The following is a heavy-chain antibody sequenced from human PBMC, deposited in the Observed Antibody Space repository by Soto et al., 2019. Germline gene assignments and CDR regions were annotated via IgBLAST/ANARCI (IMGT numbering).Heavy chain of an antibody. CDR3: ARDMGSAMTTRIFDH. J-gene: IGHJ4*02. CDR2: IYYGEST. Sequence: QVLVQESGPGLVKPSQTLTLSCTVSGGSVDSGNHYWNWIRQPPGKGLEWIGYIYYGESTYYNPSLKSRATISVDTSQRRFSLRPTSVTAADTAVYYCARDMGSAMTTRIFDHWGQGTLVTVSS. V-gene: IGHV4-30-4*01. D-gene: IGHD4-17*01. CDR1: GGSVDSGNHY.